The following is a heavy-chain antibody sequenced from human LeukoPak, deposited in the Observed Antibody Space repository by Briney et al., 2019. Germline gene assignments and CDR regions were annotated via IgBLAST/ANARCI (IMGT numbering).Heavy chain of an antibody. V-gene: IGHV1-2*02. Sequence: ASVKVSCKASGYTFTGYYIHWVRQAPGQGLEWMAWINPNTGGTHYAQEFQGRVTLTRDTSFSTAYMDLSSLRSDDTALYHCARYNDILTGPDYWGQGTLVTVSS. D-gene: IGHD3-9*01. CDR1: GYTFTGYY. J-gene: IGHJ4*02. CDR3: ARYNDILTGPDY. CDR2: INPNTGGT.